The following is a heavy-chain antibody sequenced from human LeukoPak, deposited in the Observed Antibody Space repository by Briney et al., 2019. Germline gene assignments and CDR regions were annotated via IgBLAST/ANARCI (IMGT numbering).Heavy chain of an antibody. J-gene: IGHJ4*02. CDR2: IWYDGSNK. D-gene: IGHD1-1*01. CDR3: ARDEEGTSFGDY. V-gene: IGHV3-33*01. Sequence: GRSLRLSCAASGFTFSSYGMHWVRQAPGKGLEWVAVIWYDGSNKYYADSVKSRFTISRDNSKNTLYLQMNSLRAEDTAVYYCARDEEGTSFGDYWGQGTLVTVSS. CDR1: GFTFSSYG.